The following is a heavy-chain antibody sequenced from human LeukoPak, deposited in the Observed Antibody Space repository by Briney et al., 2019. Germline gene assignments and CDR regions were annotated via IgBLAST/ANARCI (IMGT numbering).Heavy chain of an antibody. V-gene: IGHV3-23*01. Sequence: PGGSLRLACAVATFFSSMYAMRWDRQAPGKGLEWLLYISGSGGSTYYADSVKGRFTISRDNSKNTLYLQMNSLSAEDTALYYCPMGVGSSLSHWGGQGTLVTVSS. CDR1: TFFSSMYA. CDR3: PMGVGSSLSHW. J-gene: IGHJ4*02. CDR2: ISGSGGST. D-gene: IGHD1-26*01.